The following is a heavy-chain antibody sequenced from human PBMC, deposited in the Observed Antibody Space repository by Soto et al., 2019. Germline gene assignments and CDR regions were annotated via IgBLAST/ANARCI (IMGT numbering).Heavy chain of an antibody. CDR3: ARSYTAYHYIDY. CDR1: GGSISSYY. Sequence: SETLSLTCTVSGGSISSYYWSWIRQPPGKGLEWIGYIYSSGSTNYNPSLKSRVTISVGTSKNQFSLKLSSVTAADTAVYYCARSYTAYHYIDYWGQGTLVTVSS. J-gene: IGHJ4*02. CDR2: IYSSGST. V-gene: IGHV4-59*01. D-gene: IGHD3-16*01.